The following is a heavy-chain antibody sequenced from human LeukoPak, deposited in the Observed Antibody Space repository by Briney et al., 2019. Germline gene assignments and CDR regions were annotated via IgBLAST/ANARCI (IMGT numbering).Heavy chain of an antibody. J-gene: IGHJ4*02. CDR2: ISYDGTIK. V-gene: IGHV3-30*18. Sequence: GRSLRLSCAASGFAFTTYAIHWVRQAPGRGLEWVAVISYDGTIKYYADSVKGRFTISRDNSKNTLYLQMNSLRAEDTAVYYCANLHDYWGQGTLVTVSS. CDR3: ANLHDY. CDR1: GFAFTTYA.